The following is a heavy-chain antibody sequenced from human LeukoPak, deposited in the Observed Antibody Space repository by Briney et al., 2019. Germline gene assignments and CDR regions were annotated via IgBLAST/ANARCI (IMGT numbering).Heavy chain of an antibody. CDR2: VNHSGNT. CDR3: ALGYHDVWEL. J-gene: IGHJ4*02. D-gene: IGHD6-25*01. V-gene: IGHV4-4*02. CDR1: SGSISSTTW. Sequence: ASETLSLTCAVSSGSISSTTWWSWVRQPPGKGLEWIGEVNHSGNTYYNPSLTSRVTISVDMSDNQFSLKMTSMTAADTAVYFCALGYHDVWELWGQGSLVTVSS.